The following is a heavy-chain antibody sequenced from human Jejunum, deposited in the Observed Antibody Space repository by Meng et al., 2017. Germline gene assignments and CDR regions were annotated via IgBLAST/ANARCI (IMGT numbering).Heavy chain of an antibody. CDR2: IYYPGTT. J-gene: IGHJ4*02. CDR1: GGSISGFY. CDR3: ARGGVAQLSDY. V-gene: IGHV4-59*01. D-gene: IGHD5-18*01. Sequence: SETLSLTCSVSGGSISGFYWNWIRQPPGKGLEWIGYIYYPGTTRYNPSLKSRVTISADTSKNQFSLNLRSVTAADTAVYYCARGGVAQLSDYWGQGTLVTVS.